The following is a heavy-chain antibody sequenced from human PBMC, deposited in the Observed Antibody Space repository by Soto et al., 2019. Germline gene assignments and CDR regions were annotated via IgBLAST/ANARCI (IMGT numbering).Heavy chain of an antibody. CDR3: ARGPVVVPAAPYYYYYYMDV. CDR2: INSDGSST. V-gene: IGHV3-74*01. J-gene: IGHJ6*03. D-gene: IGHD2-2*01. CDR1: GFTFSSYW. Sequence: HPGGSLRLSCAASGFTFSSYWMHGVRQAPGKGLVWVSRINSDGSSTSYADSVKGRFTISRDNAKNTLYLQMNSLRAEDTAVYYCARGPVVVPAAPYYYYYYMDVWGKGTTVTVSS.